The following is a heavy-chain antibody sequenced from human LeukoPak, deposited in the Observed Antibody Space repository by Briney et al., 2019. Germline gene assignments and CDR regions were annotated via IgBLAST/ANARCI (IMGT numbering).Heavy chain of an antibody. CDR2: ISYDGSNK. CDR1: GFTFSRYA. J-gene: IGHJ4*02. Sequence: PGGSLRLSCAASGFTFSRYAMHWVRQAPGKGLEWVAVISYDGSNKYYADSVKGRFTISRDYSDNTVFLQMNSLRAEDTAVYYCARVPKGFVVVPAGYYFDYWGQGTLVTVSS. D-gene: IGHD2-2*01. CDR3: ARVPKGFVVVPAGYYFDY. V-gene: IGHV3-30*14.